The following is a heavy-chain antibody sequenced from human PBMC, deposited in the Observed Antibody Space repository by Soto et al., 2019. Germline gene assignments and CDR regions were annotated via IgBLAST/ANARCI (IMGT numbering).Heavy chain of an antibody. CDR3: ARLMGTSFHL. V-gene: IGHV3-72*01. Sequence: PGGSLRLSCAASGASGFTFSDHHMDWVRQAPGKGLEWVGRARNKVNSYTTAHAASVKGRFTISRDDSKKSLYLQMNSLKTEDTAMYFCARLMGTSFHLCGQGTLVTVSS. CDR2: ARNKVNSYTT. D-gene: IGHD2-8*01. J-gene: IGHJ5*02. CDR1: GFTFSDHH.